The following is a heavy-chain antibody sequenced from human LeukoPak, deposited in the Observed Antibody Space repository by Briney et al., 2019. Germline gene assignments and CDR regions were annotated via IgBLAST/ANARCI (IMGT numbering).Heavy chain of an antibody. J-gene: IGHJ4*02. CDR1: GGSFSGYY. CDR3: AIVYYSLFDY. D-gene: IGHD2-8*01. CDR2: IYTSGST. V-gene: IGHV4-59*10. Sequence: SETLSLTCAVYGGSFSGYYWSWIRQPAGKGLEWIGRIYTSGSTNYNPSLKSRVTMSVDTSKNQFSLKLSSVTAADTAVYYCAIVYYSLFDYWGQGTLVTVSS.